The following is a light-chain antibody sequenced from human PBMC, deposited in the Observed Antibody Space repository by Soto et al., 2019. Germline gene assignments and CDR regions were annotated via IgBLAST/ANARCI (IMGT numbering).Light chain of an antibody. CDR1: SSNIGAGFD. CDR2: GNN. CDR3: QSYGTDLRGDAV. Sequence: QSVLTQSPSVSGAPGQSVSISCTGTSSNIGAGFDVHWYQQVPATAPKLLIYGNNNRPSGVPDRFSGSKSGTSASLAITGLQAEDEADYYCQSYGTDLRGDAVFGTGTKVTVL. V-gene: IGLV1-40*01. J-gene: IGLJ1*01.